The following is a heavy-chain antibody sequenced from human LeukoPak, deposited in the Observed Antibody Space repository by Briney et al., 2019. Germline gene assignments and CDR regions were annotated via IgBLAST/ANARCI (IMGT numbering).Heavy chain of an antibody. CDR2: IYYSGST. Sequence: PSGTLSLTCAVSGGSISSSNWWSWVRQPPGQGLEWIGSIYYSGSTYYNPSLKSRVTISVDTSKNQFSLKLSSVTAADTAVYYCARVGQLVPFDYWGQGTLVTVSS. CDR1: GGSISSSNW. D-gene: IGHD6-13*01. J-gene: IGHJ4*02. V-gene: IGHV4-4*02. CDR3: ARVGQLVPFDY.